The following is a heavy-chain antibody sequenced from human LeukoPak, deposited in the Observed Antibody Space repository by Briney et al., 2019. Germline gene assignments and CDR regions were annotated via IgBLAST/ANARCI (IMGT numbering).Heavy chain of an antibody. J-gene: IGHJ4*02. CDR1: GFTFSSYS. CDR2: ISSSSSYI. Sequence: GGSLRLSCAASGFTFSSYSMNWVRQAPGKGLEWVSSISSSSSYIYYADSVKGRFTISRDNAKNSLYLQMNSLRAEDTAVYYCARDGAAVTRGTRPKYFDYWGQGTLITVSS. V-gene: IGHV3-21*01. D-gene: IGHD4-17*01. CDR3: ARDGAAVTRGTRPKYFDY.